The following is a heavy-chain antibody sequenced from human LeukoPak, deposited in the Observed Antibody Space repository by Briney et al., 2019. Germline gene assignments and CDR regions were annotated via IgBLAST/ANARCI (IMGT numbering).Heavy chain of an antibody. CDR1: GYSISSGYY. D-gene: IGHD2-2*01. J-gene: IGHJ5*02. CDR3: ARDLGYCSSTSCPHLFDP. Sequence: SETLSLTCAVSGYSISSGYYWGWIRQPPGKGLEWIGSVYHSGSTYYNPSLKRRVTISVDTSKNQFSLKLSSVTAADTAVYYCARDLGYCSSTSCPHLFDPWGQGTLVTVSS. CDR2: VYHSGST. V-gene: IGHV4-38-2*02.